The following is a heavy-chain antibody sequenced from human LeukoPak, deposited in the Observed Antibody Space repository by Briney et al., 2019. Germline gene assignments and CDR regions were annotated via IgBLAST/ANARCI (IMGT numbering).Heavy chain of an antibody. CDR3: ARDWHYYGSGSYYKILDP. CDR2: IYTSGST. D-gene: IGHD3-10*01. J-gene: IGHJ5*02. V-gene: IGHV4-4*07. Sequence: PSETLSLTCTVSGGSISSYYWSWIRQPAGKGLEWIGRIYTSGSTNYNPSLKSRVTMSVDTSKNQFSLKLSSVTAADTAVYYCARDWHYYGSGSYYKILDPWGQGTLVTVSS. CDR1: GGSISSYY.